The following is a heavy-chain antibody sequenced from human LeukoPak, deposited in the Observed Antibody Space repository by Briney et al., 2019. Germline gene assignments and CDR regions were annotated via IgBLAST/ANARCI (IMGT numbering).Heavy chain of an antibody. CDR3: ARLGDSGCAPLDY. CDR1: GYSFTSYW. CDR2: IYPGDCDT. V-gene: IGHV5-51*01. Sequence: GESLKTSCKGSGYSFTSYWIGRVRQMPGKGLEWMGIIYPGDCDTRYSSSFQGQVTISTDKSISTAYLQWSSLKASDTAMYYCARLGDSGCAPLDYWGQGTLVTVSS. J-gene: IGHJ4*02. D-gene: IGHD5-12*01.